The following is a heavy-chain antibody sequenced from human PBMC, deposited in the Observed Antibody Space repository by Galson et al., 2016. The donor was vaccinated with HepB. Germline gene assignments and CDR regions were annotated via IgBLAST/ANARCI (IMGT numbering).Heavy chain of an antibody. CDR2: ISPYNGNT. D-gene: IGHD5-18*01. J-gene: IGHJ4*02. Sequence: SVKVSCKASGYTFSSYGINWLRQAPGQGLEWMGWISPYNGNTHYAQKLQGRVTVTTDTSTSTAYMELRSPRSEDTAVYYCARRDTAMVHDYWGQGTLVTVSS. V-gene: IGHV1-18*04. CDR3: ARRDTAMVHDY. CDR1: GYTFSSYG.